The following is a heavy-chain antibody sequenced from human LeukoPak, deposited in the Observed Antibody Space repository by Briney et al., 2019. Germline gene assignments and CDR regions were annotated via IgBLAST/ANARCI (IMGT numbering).Heavy chain of an antibody. V-gene: IGHV3-30-3*01. J-gene: IGHJ4*02. D-gene: IGHD3-3*01. CDR2: ISYDGSNK. CDR1: GLTVADAW. CDR3: ARESTTYDFWSGPLDY. Sequence: GGSLRLSCAASGLTVADAWIHWVRQAPGKGLEWVAVISYDGSNKYYADSVKGRFTISRDNSKNTLYLQMNSLRAEDTAVYYCARESTTYDFWSGPLDYWGQGTLVTVSS.